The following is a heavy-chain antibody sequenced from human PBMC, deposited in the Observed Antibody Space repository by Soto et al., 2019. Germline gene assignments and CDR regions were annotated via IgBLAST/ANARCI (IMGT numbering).Heavy chain of an antibody. V-gene: IGHV1-18*01. Sequence: ASVKVSCKTSGYTFTEYDINWVRQAPGQGLEWMGWISPYNDNTIYAQKFQGRVTMTADRSTRTVYLDLRSLKSDDTAVYYCATAIPRITGYSSDYWGQGTLVTVSS. CDR1: GYTFTEYD. CDR3: ATAIPRITGYSSDY. J-gene: IGHJ4*02. D-gene: IGHD6-13*01. CDR2: ISPYNDNT.